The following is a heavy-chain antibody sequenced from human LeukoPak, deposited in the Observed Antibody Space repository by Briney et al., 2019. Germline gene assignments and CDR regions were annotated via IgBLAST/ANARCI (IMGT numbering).Heavy chain of an antibody. CDR3: AKASYGPGVFDI. D-gene: IGHD3-10*01. CDR1: GFTFSSYA. Sequence: GGTLSLSCAASGFTFSSYAMSWVRQAPAKGREWVSAIGGSGGSTYYADSVKGRFTISRDNSKNTLYLQMNSLRAEDTAVYYCAKASYGPGVFDIWGQGTMVTVSS. CDR2: IGGSGGST. J-gene: IGHJ3*02. V-gene: IGHV3-23*01.